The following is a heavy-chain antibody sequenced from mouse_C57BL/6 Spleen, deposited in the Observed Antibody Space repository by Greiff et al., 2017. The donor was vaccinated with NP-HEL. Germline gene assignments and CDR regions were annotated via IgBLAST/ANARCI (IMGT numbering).Heavy chain of an antibody. CDR3: ASSGGYFAWLAY. V-gene: IGHV1-52*01. Sequence: VQLQQPGAELVRPGSSVKLSCKASGYTFTSYWMHWVKQRPIQGLEWIGNIDPSDSETHYNQKFKDKATLTVDKSSSPAYMQLSSLTSEDSAVYYCASSGGYFAWLAYWGQGTLVTVSA. J-gene: IGHJ3*01. CDR1: GYTFTSYW. D-gene: IGHD2-3*01. CDR2: IDPSDSET.